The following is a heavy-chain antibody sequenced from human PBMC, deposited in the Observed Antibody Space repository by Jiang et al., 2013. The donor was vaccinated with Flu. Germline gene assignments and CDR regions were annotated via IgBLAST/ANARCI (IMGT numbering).Heavy chain of an antibody. J-gene: IGHJ5*02. CDR2: IYHSGNT. V-gene: IGHV4-4*02. Sequence: SGLVKPSGTLSLTCAVSGGSITSTNWWNWVRQPPGKGLEWIGEIYHSGNTNYNSSLKSRVTISVDKSKNQLSLKLTSVTAADTAVYYCARGRRDGYNYTPDNWFDPGAGEPWSPSPQ. CDR3: ARGRRDGYNYTPDNWFDP. CDR1: GGSITSTNW. D-gene: IGHD5-24*01.